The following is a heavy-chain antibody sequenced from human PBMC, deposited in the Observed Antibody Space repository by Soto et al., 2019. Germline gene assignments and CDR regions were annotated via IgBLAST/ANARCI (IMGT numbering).Heavy chain of an antibody. CDR1: GGSIRSHY. Sequence: QVQLQESGPGLVKPSETLSLTCTVSGGSIRSHYWSWLRQPPGKGLEWIGYIYYSGSTDYNPSLKGRVSISVVTSKNPPLLRLTSVTVADTPVYYGARPRGTTPAVWYFDLWGRGTLVTVSS. D-gene: IGHD1-26*01. CDR2: IYYSGST. CDR3: ARPRGTTPAVWYFDL. V-gene: IGHV4-59*08. J-gene: IGHJ2*01.